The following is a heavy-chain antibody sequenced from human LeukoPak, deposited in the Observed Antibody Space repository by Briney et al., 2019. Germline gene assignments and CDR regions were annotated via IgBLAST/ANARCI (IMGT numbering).Heavy chain of an antibody. CDR2: INSDGSNT. CDR3: ARPRYCSGGSCYDNSFDT. J-gene: IGHJ5*02. Sequence: PGGSLRLSCAASGFTVSNYWMHWVRQAPGKGLVWVSRINSDGSNTNYADSVKGRFAISRDNAKNTLYLQMNSLRAEDTAVYYCARPRYCSGGSCYDNSFDTWGQGTLVTVSS. CDR1: GFTVSNYW. D-gene: IGHD2-15*01. V-gene: IGHV3-74*01.